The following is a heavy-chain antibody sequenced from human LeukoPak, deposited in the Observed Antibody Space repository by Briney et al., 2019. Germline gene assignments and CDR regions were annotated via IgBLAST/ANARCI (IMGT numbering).Heavy chain of an antibody. Sequence: NPSETLSLTCTVSGGSISSGSYYWSWTRQPAGKGLEWIGRIYTSGSTNYNPSLKSRVTISVDTSKNQFSLKLSSVTAADTAVYYCARSYYYDSSGYFDYWGQGTPVTVSS. CDR2: IYTSGST. J-gene: IGHJ4*02. CDR1: GGSISSGSYY. V-gene: IGHV4-61*02. CDR3: ARSYYYDSSGYFDY. D-gene: IGHD3-22*01.